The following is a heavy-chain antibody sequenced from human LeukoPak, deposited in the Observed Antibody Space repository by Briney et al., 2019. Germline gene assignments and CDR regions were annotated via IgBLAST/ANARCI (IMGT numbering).Heavy chain of an antibody. Sequence: GGSLRLSCEASGFTFSSYWMHWVRQTLGMGLVWVSRINGDGSDTNSADSVKGRFTISRDNAKNTLYLQMNSLRAEDTAVYYCVRGLGSGYSYAYGVYWGQGTLVTVSS. CDR3: VRGLGSGYSYAYGVY. CDR1: GFTFSSYW. V-gene: IGHV3-74*01. D-gene: IGHD5-18*01. J-gene: IGHJ4*02. CDR2: INGDGSDT.